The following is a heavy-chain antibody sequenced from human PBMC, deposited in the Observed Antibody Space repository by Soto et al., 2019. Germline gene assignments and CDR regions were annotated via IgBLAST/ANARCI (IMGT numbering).Heavy chain of an antibody. V-gene: IGHV1-3*01. D-gene: IGHD3-10*01. CDR3: ARGNRITMVRGVPPYYFDY. J-gene: IGHJ4*02. CDR1: GYTFTSYA. CDR2: INAGNGNT. Sequence: QVQLVQSGAEVKKPGASVKVSCKASGYTFTSYAMHWVRQAPGQRLAWMGWINAGNGNTKYSQKFQGRVTITRDTSASTAYMELSSLRSEDTAVYYCARGNRITMVRGVPPYYFDYWGQGTLVTVSS.